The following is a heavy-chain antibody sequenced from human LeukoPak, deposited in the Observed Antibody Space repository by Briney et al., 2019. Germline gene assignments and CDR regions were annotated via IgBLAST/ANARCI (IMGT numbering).Heavy chain of an antibody. CDR3: ARGFTTGTPKRGNNWFDP. J-gene: IGHJ5*02. V-gene: IGHV4-34*01. D-gene: IGHD1-1*01. CDR1: GGSFSGYY. CDR2: INHSGST. Sequence: SETLSLTCAVYGGSFSGYYWSWFRQPPGKGLEWIGEINHSGSTNYNPSLKSRVTISVDTSKNQFSLKLSSVTAADTAVYYCARGFTTGTPKRGNNWFDPWGQGTLVTVSS.